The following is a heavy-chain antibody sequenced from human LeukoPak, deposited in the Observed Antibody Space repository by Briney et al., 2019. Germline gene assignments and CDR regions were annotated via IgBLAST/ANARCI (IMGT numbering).Heavy chain of an antibody. CDR3: ARDGVSVTKSALSYYYYYMDV. J-gene: IGHJ6*03. V-gene: IGHV4-30-4*08. D-gene: IGHD4-11*01. CDR2: IYYSGST. Sequence: PSETLSLTCTVSGGSISSGDYYWSWIRQPPGKGLEWIGYIYYSGSTYYNPSLKSRVTISVDTSKNQFSLELSSVTAADTAVYYCARDGVSVTKSALSYYYYYMDVWGKGTTVTVSS. CDR1: GGSISSGDYY.